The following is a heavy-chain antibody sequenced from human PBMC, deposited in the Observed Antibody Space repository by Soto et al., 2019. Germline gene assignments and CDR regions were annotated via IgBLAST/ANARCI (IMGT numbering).Heavy chain of an antibody. Sequence: PGGSLRLSCAVSGFTFSSYAMHWVRQAPGKGLEWVAVISYDGSNKYYADSVKGRFTISRDNSKNTLYLQMNSLRAEDTAVYYCARDYDSSGYYYGWFDPWGQGTLVTVSS. CDR3: ARDYDSSGYYYGWFDP. V-gene: IGHV3-30-3*01. J-gene: IGHJ5*02. CDR1: GFTFSSYA. D-gene: IGHD3-22*01. CDR2: ISYDGSNK.